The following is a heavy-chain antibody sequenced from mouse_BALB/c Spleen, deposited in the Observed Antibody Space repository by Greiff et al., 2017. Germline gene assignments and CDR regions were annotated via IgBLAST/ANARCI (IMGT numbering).Heavy chain of an antibody. D-gene: IGHD2-12*01. CDR2: ISSGGST. V-gene: IGHV5-6-5*01. Sequence: EVKLMESGGGLVKPGGSLKLSCAASGFTFSSYAMSWVRQTPEKRLEWVASISSGGSTYYPDSVKGRFTISRDNARNILYLQMSSLRSEDTAMYYCARGGDYIFAYWGQGTLVTVSA. CDR3: ARGGDYIFAY. J-gene: IGHJ3*01. CDR1: GFTFSSYA.